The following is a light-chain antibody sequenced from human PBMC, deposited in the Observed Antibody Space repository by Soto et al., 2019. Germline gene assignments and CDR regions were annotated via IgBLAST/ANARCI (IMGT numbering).Light chain of an antibody. CDR1: QDIAGY. Sequence: DIHVTHSPSSVSSSVLDRFTITCLASQDIAGYLAWYQHKPGRTPELLIHGASRLQSGVPARFSGSGSGTDFTLSINSLQPEDFATYYCQQAYSFPITFGQGTRLEIK. V-gene: IGKV1D-12*01. CDR2: GAS. CDR3: QQAYSFPIT. J-gene: IGKJ5*01.